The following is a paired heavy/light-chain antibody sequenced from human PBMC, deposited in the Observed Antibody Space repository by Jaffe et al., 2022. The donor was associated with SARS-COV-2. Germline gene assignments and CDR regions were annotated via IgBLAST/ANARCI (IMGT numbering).Heavy chain of an antibody. Sequence: QVQLVESGGGVVQPGRSLRLSCAVSGFTFSGYAMHWVRQAPGKGLEWVAVISYDGNNNNYADSVKGRFTISRDNSKNTLYLQMNSLRAEDTALYYCAREKRAYNYPPFDSWGQGTLVTVSS. V-gene: IGHV3-30-3*01. CDR3: AREKRAYNYPPFDS. D-gene: IGHD5-18*01. CDR1: GFTFSGYA. J-gene: IGHJ4*02. CDR2: ISYDGNNN.
Light chain of an antibody. Sequence: SYELTQPLSVSVALGQTARITCGGNNIGSKNVHWFQQKPGQAPVLVIYRDSNRPAGIPERFSGSNSGTTATLTITRAQGGDEADYYCQVWDSSSVIFGGGTKLTVL. CDR2: RDS. CDR1: NIGSKN. CDR3: QVWDSSSVI. V-gene: IGLV3-9*01. J-gene: IGLJ2*01.